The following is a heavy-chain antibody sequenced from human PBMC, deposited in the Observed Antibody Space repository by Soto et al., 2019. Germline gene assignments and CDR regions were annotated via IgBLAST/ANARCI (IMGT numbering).Heavy chain of an antibody. Sequence: QVQLVQSGAEVKKPGSSVKVSCKASGGTFSSYAISWVRQAPGQGLEWMGGIIPIFGTANYAQKFQGRVTITADESTSTAYMELSSLRSEDTAVYYCARDPVATDSSGYYHYYYGMDVWGQGTTVTVSS. D-gene: IGHD3-22*01. J-gene: IGHJ6*02. CDR1: GGTFSSYA. CDR3: ARDPVATDSSGYYHYYYGMDV. V-gene: IGHV1-69*01. CDR2: IIPIFGTA.